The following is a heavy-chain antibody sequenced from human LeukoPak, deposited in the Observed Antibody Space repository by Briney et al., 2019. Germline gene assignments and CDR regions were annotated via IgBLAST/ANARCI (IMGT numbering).Heavy chain of an antibody. CDR1: GYTFTSYD. CDR2: IIPIFGTA. J-gene: IGHJ6*03. CDR3: ARGPRSPSLYMDV. Sequence: SVKVSCKASGYTFTSYDINWVRQAPGQGLEWMGGIIPIFGTANYAQKFQGRVTITADESTSTAYMELSSLRSEDTAVYYCARGPRSPSLYMDVWGKGTTVTVSS. V-gene: IGHV1-69*13.